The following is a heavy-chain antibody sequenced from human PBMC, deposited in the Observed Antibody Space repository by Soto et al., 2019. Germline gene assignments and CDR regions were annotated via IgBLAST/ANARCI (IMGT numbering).Heavy chain of an antibody. Sequence: GVSLRLSCAASGFTFSSDWMHWVRQPPGKGLVWVANIKQDGSEKYYVDSVKGRFTISRDNAKNSLYLQMNSLRAEDTAVYYCARDLASTTIPNYWGQGT. CDR3: ARDLASTTIPNY. CDR1: GFTFSSDW. CDR2: IKQDGSEK. J-gene: IGHJ4*02. V-gene: IGHV3-7*01. D-gene: IGHD4-17*01.